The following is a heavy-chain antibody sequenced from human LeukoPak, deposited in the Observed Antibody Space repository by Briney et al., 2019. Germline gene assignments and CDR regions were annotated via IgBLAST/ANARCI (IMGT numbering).Heavy chain of an antibody. J-gene: IGHJ5*02. CDR1: GGSFSGYY. Sequence: SETLSLTCAVYGGSFSGYYWSWIRQPPGKGLEWIGEINHSGSTNYNPSLKSRVTMSVDTSKNQFSLKLSSMTAADTAVYYCARLDRSGYEMGGTWFDPWGQGTLVTVSS. V-gene: IGHV4-34*01. D-gene: IGHD3-22*01. CDR2: INHSGST. CDR3: ARLDRSGYEMGGTWFDP.